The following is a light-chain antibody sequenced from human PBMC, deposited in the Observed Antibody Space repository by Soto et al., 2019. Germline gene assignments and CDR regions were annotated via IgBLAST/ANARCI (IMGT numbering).Light chain of an antibody. Sequence: DIQMTQSPSTLSASVGDRVTITCRASQSNSSWLAWYQQKPGRAPKLLIYKASSLETGVPSRFSGSGSGTEFTLIISSLQPDDFASYYCQQYGSSSPWTFGQGTKVEIK. CDR2: KAS. CDR3: QQYGSSSPWT. CDR1: QSNSSW. J-gene: IGKJ1*01. V-gene: IGKV1-5*03.